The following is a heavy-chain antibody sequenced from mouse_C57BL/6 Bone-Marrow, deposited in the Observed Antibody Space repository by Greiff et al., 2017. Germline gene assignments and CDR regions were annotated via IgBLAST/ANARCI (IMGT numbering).Heavy chain of an antibody. D-gene: IGHD1-1*01. Sequence: EVQLVESGAELVRPGASVKLSCTASGFNIKDDYMHWVKQRPEQGLEWIGWIDPENGDTEYASKFQGKATITADTSFNTAYLQLSSLTSEDTSVYYCTTLDYGSPFDVWGTGTTVTVSS. J-gene: IGHJ1*03. CDR1: GFNIKDDY. CDR3: TTLDYGSPFDV. CDR2: IDPENGDT. V-gene: IGHV14-4*01.